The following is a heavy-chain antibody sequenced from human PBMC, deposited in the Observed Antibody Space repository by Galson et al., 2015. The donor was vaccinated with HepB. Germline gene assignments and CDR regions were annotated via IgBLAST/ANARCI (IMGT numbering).Heavy chain of an antibody. J-gene: IGHJ5*02. CDR2: IKQDGSEK. V-gene: IGHV3-7*03. D-gene: IGHD5/OR15-5a*01. CDR1: GFTFSSYW. CDR3: ARAVSRGWFDP. Sequence: SLRLSCAASGFTFSSYWMSRVRQAPGKGLEWVANIKQDGSEKYYVDSVKGRFTISRDNAKNSLYLQMNSLRAEDTAVYYCARAVSRGWFDPWGQGTLVTVSS.